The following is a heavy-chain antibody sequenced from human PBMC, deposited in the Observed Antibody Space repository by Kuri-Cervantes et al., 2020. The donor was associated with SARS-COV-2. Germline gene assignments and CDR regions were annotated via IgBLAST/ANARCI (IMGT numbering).Heavy chain of an antibody. D-gene: IGHD6-19*01. V-gene: IGHV3-23*01. J-gene: IGHJ4*02. CDR2: ISGSGGST. CDR3: AKGIAVAGTGGFDY. Sequence: LSLTCAASGFTFSSYAMSWVRQAPGKGLEWVSAISGSGGSTYYADSVKGRFTISRDNSKNTLYLQMNSLRAEDTAVYYCAKGIAVAGTGGFDYWGQGTLVTVSS. CDR1: GFTFSSYA.